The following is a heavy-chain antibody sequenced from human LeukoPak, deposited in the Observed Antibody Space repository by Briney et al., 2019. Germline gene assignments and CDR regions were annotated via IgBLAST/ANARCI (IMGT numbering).Heavy chain of an antibody. CDR3: ARVATFPSYFDY. CDR1: GYTFIGYY. V-gene: IGHV1-2*02. Sequence: ASVKVSCKASGYTFIGYYLHWVRQAPGQGLEWMGWINPNSGGTNYAQKFQGRVTMTRDTSISTAYMELSRLRSDDTAVYYCARVATFPSYFDYWGQGTLVTVSS. J-gene: IGHJ4*02. D-gene: IGHD5-12*01. CDR2: INPNSGGT.